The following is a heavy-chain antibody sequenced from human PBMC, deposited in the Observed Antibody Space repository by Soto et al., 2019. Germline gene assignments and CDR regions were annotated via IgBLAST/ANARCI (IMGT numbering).Heavy chain of an antibody. CDR3: AREVAVAAYYYYGMDV. J-gene: IGHJ6*02. CDR1: GFTFSSYI. D-gene: IGHD6-19*01. CDR2: ISSSSSYI. Sequence: PGGSLRLSCAASGFTFSSYIMNWVRQSPGKGLEWVSSISSSSSYIYYADSVKGRFTISRDNAKNSLYLQMNSLRAEDTAVYYCAREVAVAAYYYYGMDVWGQGTTVTVSS. V-gene: IGHV3-21*01.